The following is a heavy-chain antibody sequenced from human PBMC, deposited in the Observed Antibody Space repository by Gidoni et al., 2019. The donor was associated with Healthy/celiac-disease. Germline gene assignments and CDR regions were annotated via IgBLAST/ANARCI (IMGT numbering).Heavy chain of an antibody. CDR3: AKDRGSGADAFDI. CDR1: GLPFSSYA. V-gene: IGHV3-23*01. CDR2: ISGSGGST. J-gene: IGHJ3*02. D-gene: IGHD3-10*01. Sequence: EVQLLESGGGLVQPGGSLRLACAASGLPFSSYAMSWVRQAPGKGLEWVSAISGSGGSTYYADSVKGRFTISRDNSKNTLYLQMNSLRAEDTAVYYCAKDRGSGADAFDIWGQGTMVTVSS.